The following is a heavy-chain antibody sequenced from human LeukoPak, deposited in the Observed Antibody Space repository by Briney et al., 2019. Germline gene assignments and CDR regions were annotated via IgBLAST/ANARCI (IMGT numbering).Heavy chain of an antibody. J-gene: IGHJ4*02. CDR3: ASRSVPVAGNPSDY. Sequence: GASVKVSCKASGYTFTGYYMHWVRQAPGQGLEWMGWINPNSGGTNYAQNFQGRVTMTRDTSISTAYMELSRLRSDDTAVYYCASRSVPVAGNPSDYWGQGTLVTVSS. CDR1: GYTFTGYY. CDR2: INPNSGGT. D-gene: IGHD6-19*01. V-gene: IGHV1-2*02.